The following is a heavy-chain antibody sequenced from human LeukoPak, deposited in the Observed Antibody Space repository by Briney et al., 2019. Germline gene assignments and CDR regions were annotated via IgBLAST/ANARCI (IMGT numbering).Heavy chain of an antibody. CDR2: IFYSGST. CDR3: ARDLRDRGWFDP. D-gene: IGHD2-15*01. J-gene: IGHJ5*02. V-gene: IGHV4-39*07. Sequence: SETLSLTCTVSGGSISASNYYWGWIRQPPGKGLEWIGNIFYSGSTYYSPSLKSRVTISVDTSKNQFSLKLSSVTAADTAVYYCARDLRDRGWFDPWGQGTLVTVSS. CDR1: GGSISASNYY.